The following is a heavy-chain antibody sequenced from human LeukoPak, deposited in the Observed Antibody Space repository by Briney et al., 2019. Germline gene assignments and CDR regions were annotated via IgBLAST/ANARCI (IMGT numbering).Heavy chain of an antibody. V-gene: IGHV4-61*01. CDR2: IHYSGSS. CDR3: ATSPRAALANWFDP. J-gene: IGHJ5*02. D-gene: IGHD6-25*01. CDR1: GGSVSSGSYC. Sequence: SETLSLTCTVSGGSVSSGSYCWSWLRQLPGKGLQWIGYIHYSGSSNYNPSLKSRVTMSVDTSKSQFSLKLTSVTAADTAVYYCATSPRAALANWFDPWGQGTLVTVSS.